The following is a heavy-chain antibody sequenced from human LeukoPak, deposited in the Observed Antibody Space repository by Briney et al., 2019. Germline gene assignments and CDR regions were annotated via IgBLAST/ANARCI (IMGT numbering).Heavy chain of an antibody. D-gene: IGHD1-26*01. CDR1: GFTLSSYG. CDR2: ISGSGGST. CDR3: ARDKIVGATVLDY. J-gene: IGHJ4*02. V-gene: IGHV3-23*01. Sequence: GGSLRLSCAASGFTLSSYGMSWVRQAPGKGLEWVSGISGSGGSTYYADAVKGRFTISRDNSKNMLYLQMNSLRAEDTAVYYCARDKIVGATVLDYWGQGSLVTVSS.